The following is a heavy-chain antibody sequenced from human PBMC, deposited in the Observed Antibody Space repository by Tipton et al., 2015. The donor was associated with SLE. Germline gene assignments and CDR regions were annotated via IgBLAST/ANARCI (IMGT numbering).Heavy chain of an antibody. CDR1: GASITNYF. Sequence: TLSLTCNVSGASITNYFWTWIRQPPGKGLEWIGNIHKSGSTNYNTSLRRRVTILIDTSKNQFSLRLSSVTAADTAVYYCARGIVAAFYYWVQGTLVTVSS. CDR2: IHKSGST. V-gene: IGHV4-4*09. J-gene: IGHJ4*02. D-gene: IGHD6-6*01. CDR3: ARGIVAAFYY.